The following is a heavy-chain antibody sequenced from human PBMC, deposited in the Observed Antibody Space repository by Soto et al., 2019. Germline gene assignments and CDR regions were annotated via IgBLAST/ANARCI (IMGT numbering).Heavy chain of an antibody. CDR3: AKRTVGWYFDL. V-gene: IGHV3-23*01. CDR2: ISGSGDST. J-gene: IGHJ2*01. D-gene: IGHD4-17*01. CDR1: GFTFSSYA. Sequence: EVQLLESGGGLVQPGGSLRLSCAASGFTFSSYAMSWVRQAPGKGLEWVSAISGSGDSTYYADSVKGRFTISRDNSKNTQYVQLNSLRAEDTAVYYCAKRTVGWYFDLWGRGTLVTVSS.